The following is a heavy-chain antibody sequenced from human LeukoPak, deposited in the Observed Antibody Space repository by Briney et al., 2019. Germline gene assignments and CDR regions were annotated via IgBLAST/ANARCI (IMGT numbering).Heavy chain of an antibody. Sequence: PGGSLRLSCAASGFTFSSYWMSWVRQAPGRGLEWVANIKQDGSEKYYVDSVKGRFTISRDNAKHSLYLQMNSLRAEDTAVYHCARGGGGYVGFDYWGQGTLVTVSS. J-gene: IGHJ4*02. D-gene: IGHD5-12*01. V-gene: IGHV3-7*03. CDR3: ARGGGGYVGFDY. CDR2: IKQDGSEK. CDR1: GFTFSSYW.